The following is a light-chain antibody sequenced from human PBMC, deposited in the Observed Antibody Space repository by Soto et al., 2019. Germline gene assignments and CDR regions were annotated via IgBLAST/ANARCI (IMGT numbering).Light chain of an antibody. J-gene: IGKJ1*01. CDR2: AAS. CDR3: LQDYNYPWT. V-gene: IGKV1-6*01. CDR1: QGIRNY. Sequence: AIQMTQSPSSLSASVGDRVTITCRASQGIRNYLGWYQQKPGKAPKLLIYAASTLQSGVPSRFSGSGSGTGFTLTISSLQPEDCATYYCLQDYNYPWTFGQGTKVEIK.